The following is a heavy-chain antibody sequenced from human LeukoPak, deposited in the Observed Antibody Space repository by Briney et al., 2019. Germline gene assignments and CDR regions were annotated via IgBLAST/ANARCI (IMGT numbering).Heavy chain of an antibody. J-gene: IGHJ4*02. D-gene: IGHD2-15*01. V-gene: IGHV4-30-2*01. CDR1: GGFISSGGYS. CDR2: IYHSGST. CDR3: ASSGLVVVVAATLDY. Sequence: PSQTLSLTCAVSGGFISSGGYSWSWIRQPPGKGLEWIGYIYHSGSTYYNPSLKSRVTISVDTSKNQFSLKLSSVTAADTAVYYCASSGLVVVVAATLDYWGQGTLVTVSS.